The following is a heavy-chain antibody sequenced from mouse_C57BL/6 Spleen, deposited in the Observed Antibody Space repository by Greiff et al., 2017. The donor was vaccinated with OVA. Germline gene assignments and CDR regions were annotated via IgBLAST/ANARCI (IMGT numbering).Heavy chain of an antibody. CDR2: IYPRSGNT. CDR3: ARADYGSSYEGDAMDY. J-gene: IGHJ4*01. D-gene: IGHD1-1*01. CDR1: GYTFTSYG. V-gene: IGHV1-81*01. Sequence: VQLQQSGAELARPGASVKLSCKASGYTFTSYGISWVKQRTGQGLEWIGEIYPRSGNTYYNEKFKGKATLTADKSSSTAYMELRSLTSEDSAVYFCARADYGSSYEGDAMDYWGQGTSVTVSS.